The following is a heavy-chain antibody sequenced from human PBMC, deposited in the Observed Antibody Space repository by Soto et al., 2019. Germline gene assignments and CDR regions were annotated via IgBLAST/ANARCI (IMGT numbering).Heavy chain of an antibody. D-gene: IGHD2-8*01. V-gene: IGHV3-23*01. J-gene: IGHJ4*02. CDR2: IGGSGAST. Sequence: EVQLSESGGGLVQPGGSLRLSCVASGFTFNTFAISWVRQAPGKGLEWVSGIGGSGASTFYADSVKGRFTISRDNSKNTLYLQMNSLRDEDTAEYYCAKTIMGSFRAGDSWGQGTLVTVSS. CDR1: GFTFNTFA. CDR3: AKTIMGSFRAGDS.